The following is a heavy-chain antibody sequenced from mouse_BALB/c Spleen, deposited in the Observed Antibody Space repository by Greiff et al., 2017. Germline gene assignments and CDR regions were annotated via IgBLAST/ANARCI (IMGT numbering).Heavy chain of an antibody. CDR1: GFNIKDTY. Sequence: EVKVVESGAELVKPGASVKLSCTASGFNIKDTYMHWVKQRPEQGLEWIGRIDPANGNTKYDPKFQGKATITADTSSNTAYLQLSSLTSEDTAVYYCAIQTGAYWYFDVWGAGTTVTVSS. J-gene: IGHJ1*01. V-gene: IGHV14-3*02. D-gene: IGHD4-1*01. CDR2: IDPANGNT. CDR3: AIQTGAYWYFDV.